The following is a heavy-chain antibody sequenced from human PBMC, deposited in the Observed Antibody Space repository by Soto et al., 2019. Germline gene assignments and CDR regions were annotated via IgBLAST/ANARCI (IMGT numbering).Heavy chain of an antibody. CDR3: AKDLRPDGRYDLDY. Sequence: GGSPRLSCVASGFSVCNYGMNWVRQDPGKGLEWVAVIVGDASSIDYADSVKGRFTISRDNSKNIMYLQMTSLKVEDTATYFCAKDLRPDGRYDLDYWGQGTQVTVSS. D-gene: IGHD2-15*01. V-gene: IGHV3-23*03. J-gene: IGHJ4*02. CDR1: GFSVCNYG. CDR2: IVGDASSI.